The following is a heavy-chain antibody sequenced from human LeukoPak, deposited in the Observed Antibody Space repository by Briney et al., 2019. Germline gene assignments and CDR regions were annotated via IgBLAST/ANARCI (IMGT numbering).Heavy chain of an antibody. V-gene: IGHV3-66*01. J-gene: IGHJ4*02. CDR3: ARESSGWLQLFDY. CDR1: GFTVSSKY. D-gene: IGHD5-24*01. Sequence: PGGSLRLSCAASGFTVSSKYMSWVRQVPGKGLEWVSVIYSGGSTYYADSVKGRFTISRDNSKNTVYLQMNSLRAEDTAVYYCARESSGWLQLFDYWGQGTLVTVSS. CDR2: IYSGGST.